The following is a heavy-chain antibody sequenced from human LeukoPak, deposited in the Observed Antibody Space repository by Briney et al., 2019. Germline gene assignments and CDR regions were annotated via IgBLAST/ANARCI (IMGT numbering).Heavy chain of an antibody. CDR3: ARSLLDSSSWYSLFRYFDY. J-gene: IGHJ4*02. CDR1: GGSISSYY. CDR2: IYTSGST. V-gene: IGHV4-4*07. Sequence: SETLSLTCTVSGGSISSYYWSWIRQPAGKGLEWIGRIYTSGSTNYNPSLKSRVTMSVDTSKNQFSLKLSSVTAADTAVYYCARSLLDSSSWYSLFRYFDYWGQGTLVTVSS. D-gene: IGHD6-13*01.